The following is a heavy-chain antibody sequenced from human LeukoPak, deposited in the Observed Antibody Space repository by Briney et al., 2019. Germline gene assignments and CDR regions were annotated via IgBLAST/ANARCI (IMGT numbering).Heavy chain of an antibody. D-gene: IGHD4-17*01. V-gene: IGHV4-38-2*01. CDR1: GYSIRSGDY. Sequence: SSETLSLTCAVSGYSIRSGDYWGWIRQSPGKGLEWIGSMYHSGSTHYNPSLKSRVTISVDTSKNQFSLMLSSVTAADTAVYYCARNRSVTTTPGFDHWGQGTLVTVSS. J-gene: IGHJ4*02. CDR2: MYHSGST. CDR3: ARNRSVTTTPGFDH.